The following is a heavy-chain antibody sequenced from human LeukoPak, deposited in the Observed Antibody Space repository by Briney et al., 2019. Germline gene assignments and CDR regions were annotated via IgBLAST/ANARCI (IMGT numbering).Heavy chain of an antibody. CDR1: GGSMSNYY. CDR3: AREGAAAGTVLSNWFDP. D-gene: IGHD6-13*01. V-gene: IGHV4-59*01. CDR2: IYYSGTT. Sequence: SETLSLTCTVSGGSMSNYYWIWIRQPPGKGLEWIGYIYYSGTTSCNPSLKSRVTISVDTSKNQFSLKLNSMTAADAAVYYCAREGAAAGTVLSNWFDPWGQGTLVTVSS. J-gene: IGHJ5*02.